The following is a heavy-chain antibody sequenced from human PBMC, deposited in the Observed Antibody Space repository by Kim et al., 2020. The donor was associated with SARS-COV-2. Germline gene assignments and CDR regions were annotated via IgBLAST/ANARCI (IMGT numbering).Heavy chain of an antibody. V-gene: IGHV4-34*01. Sequence: STNYNPSLKSRVTISVDTSKNQFSLKLSSVTAADTAVYYCARGRYRPGDYWGQGTLVTVSS. CDR2: ST. CDR3: ARGRYRPGDY. J-gene: IGHJ4*02. D-gene: IGHD1-20*01.